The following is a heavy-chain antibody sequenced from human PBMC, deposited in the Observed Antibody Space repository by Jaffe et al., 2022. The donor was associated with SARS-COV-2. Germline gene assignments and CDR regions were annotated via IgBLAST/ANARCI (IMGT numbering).Heavy chain of an antibody. Sequence: QVQLVQSGAEVKKPGSSVKVSCKASGYTFDSYTINWVRQAPGQGLEWMGCISVNNGDTKYAPKFQGRVTMTTDTSTITAYVELRSLRSDDTAVYYCARGHSRGWSWFDPWGQGTLVTVSS. J-gene: IGHJ5*02. V-gene: IGHV1-18*01. D-gene: IGHD6-19*01. CDR1: GYTFDSYT. CDR2: ISVNNGDT. CDR3: ARGHSRGWSWFDP.